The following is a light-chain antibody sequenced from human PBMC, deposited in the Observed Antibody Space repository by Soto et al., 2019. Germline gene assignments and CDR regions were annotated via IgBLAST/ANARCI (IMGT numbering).Light chain of an antibody. V-gene: IGLV2-14*01. Sequence: QSALTQPASVSGSPGQSITISCTGTSSDVGGYNYVSWYQQHPGKAPKLMIYEVSNRPSGVSHRFSGSKSGNTASLTISGLQAEDESDYYCSSYTRSSTYVFGTGTKLTVL. CDR1: SSDVGGYNY. CDR3: SSYTRSSTYV. CDR2: EVS. J-gene: IGLJ1*01.